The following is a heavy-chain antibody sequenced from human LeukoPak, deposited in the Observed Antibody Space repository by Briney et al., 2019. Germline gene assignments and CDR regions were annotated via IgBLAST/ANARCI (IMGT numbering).Heavy chain of an antibody. CDR3: ARDDYGDYLW. J-gene: IGHJ4*02. Sequence: GGSLRLSCAASGFTFSTYWMHWVRQVPGKGLVWVSRINSDGSTTSYADSVKGRFTISRDNAKNTLYLQMNSLRAGDTAVYYCARDDYGDYLWWGQGTLVTVSS. CDR1: GFTFSTYW. CDR2: INSDGSTT. D-gene: IGHD4-17*01. V-gene: IGHV3-74*01.